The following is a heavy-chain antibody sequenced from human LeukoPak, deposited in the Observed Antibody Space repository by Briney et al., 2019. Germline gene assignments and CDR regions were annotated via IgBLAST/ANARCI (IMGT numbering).Heavy chain of an antibody. V-gene: IGHV1-2*02. CDR2: INPNSGGT. Sequence: GASVTVSCKASGYTFTGYYMHWVRQAPGQGLEWMGWINPNSGGTNYAQKFQGRVTMTRDTSISTAYMELSRLRSDDTAVYYCARDGRYYDFWSGYYNANSFVDYWGQGTLVTVSS. CDR1: GYTFTGYY. D-gene: IGHD3-3*01. CDR3: ARDGRYYDFWSGYYNANSFVDY. J-gene: IGHJ4*02.